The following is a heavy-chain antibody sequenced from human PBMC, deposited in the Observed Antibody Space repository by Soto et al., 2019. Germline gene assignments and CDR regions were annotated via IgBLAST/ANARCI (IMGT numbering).Heavy chain of an antibody. CDR2: IKQDGSEK. D-gene: IGHD3-3*01. CDR3: ARGRYYDFWSGYYLDYYYYMDV. CDR1: GFTFSSYW. J-gene: IGHJ6*03. Sequence: GGSLRLSCAASGFTFSSYWMSWVRQAPGKGLEWVANIKQDGSEKYYVDSVKGRFTISRDNAKNSLYLQMNSLRAEDTAVYYCARGRYYDFWSGYYLDYYYYMDVWGKGTTVTVSS. V-gene: IGHV3-7*04.